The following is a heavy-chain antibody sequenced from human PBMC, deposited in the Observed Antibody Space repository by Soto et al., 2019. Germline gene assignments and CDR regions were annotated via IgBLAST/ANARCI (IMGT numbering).Heavy chain of an antibody. Sequence: PSDTLSLTCTVSGGSIDNYEYYWTWIRQPPGKGLEWVGYIYYSGRTNYNPSLNSRLTISLDTSKNQFSLRLTSVSAADTAMYYCARDRSNSPDYFDFWGQGTLVTVSS. J-gene: IGHJ4*02. V-gene: IGHV4-30-4*02. CDR3: ARDRSNSPDYFDF. D-gene: IGHD6-6*01. CDR1: GGSIDNYEYY. CDR2: IYYSGRT.